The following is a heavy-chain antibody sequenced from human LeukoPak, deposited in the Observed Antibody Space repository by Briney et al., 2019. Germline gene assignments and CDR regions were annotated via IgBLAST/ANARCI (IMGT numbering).Heavy chain of an antibody. Sequence: KTSETLSLTCTVSGGSISRYYWSWIRQPPGKGLEWIAYIQYSGSTNYNPSLKSRVTISVDTTKNQFSLKLNSVTAADTAVYYCAREGRVGYFDYWGQGTLVTVSS. CDR2: IQYSGST. V-gene: IGHV4-59*01. J-gene: IGHJ4*02. D-gene: IGHD1-26*01. CDR3: AREGRVGYFDY. CDR1: GGSISRYY.